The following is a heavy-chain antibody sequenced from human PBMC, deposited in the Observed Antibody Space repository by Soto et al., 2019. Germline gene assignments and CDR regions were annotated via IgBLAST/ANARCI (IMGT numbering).Heavy chain of an antibody. Sequence: QVQLVESGGGVVQPGRSLRLSCAASGFTFSSYGMHWVRQAPGKGLEWVAVIWYDGSNKYYADSVKGRFTISRDNSKNTLYLQMTSLRAEDRAVYYCPLTHQEMATAWTLDYWGQGTMVTVSS. CDR3: PLTHQEMATAWTLDY. CDR2: IWYDGSNK. D-gene: IGHD5-12*01. CDR1: GFTFSSYG. J-gene: IGHJ4*02. V-gene: IGHV3-33*01.